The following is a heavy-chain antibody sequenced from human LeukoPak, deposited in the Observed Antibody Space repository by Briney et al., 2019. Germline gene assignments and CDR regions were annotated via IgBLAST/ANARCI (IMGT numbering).Heavy chain of an antibody. V-gene: IGHV3-7*03. Sequence: GGSLRLSCAASGFTFSDYWMSWVRQAPGKGLEWVANIKQDGTEKNYLDSVKGRFILSRDNAKNSLYLQLNFLRADDTAVYYCARDSRRVGAAGGSDLWGQGTLVTVSS. CDR2: IKQDGTEK. CDR1: GFTFSDYW. J-gene: IGHJ5*02. CDR3: ARDSRRVGAAGGSDL. D-gene: IGHD2-15*01.